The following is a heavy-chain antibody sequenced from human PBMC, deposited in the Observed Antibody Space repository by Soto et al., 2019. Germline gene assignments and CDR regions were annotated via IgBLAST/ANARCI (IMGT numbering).Heavy chain of an antibody. Sequence: PGGSLRLSCAASGFTFSNYAMTWVRQAPGMGLEWVSVISCSGASTYYADSVKGRFTISRDNSKNTLYLQMNSLRAEDTAVYYCAESYIDGWSKVDCWGQGTLVTVSS. CDR3: AESYIDGWSKVDC. J-gene: IGHJ4*02. D-gene: IGHD6-19*01. V-gene: IGHV3-23*01. CDR1: GFTFSNYA. CDR2: ISCSGAST.